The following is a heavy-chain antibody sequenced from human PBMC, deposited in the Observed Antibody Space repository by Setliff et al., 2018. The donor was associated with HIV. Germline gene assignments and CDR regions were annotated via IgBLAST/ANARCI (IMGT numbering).Heavy chain of an antibody. V-gene: IGHV1-69*06. J-gene: IGHJ4*02. Sequence: SVKVSCKASGGTFSTYGLSWVRQAPGQGLEWMGGIIPLFDTSNYAQKFQGRLTITANRSTTTAYMELSSLTSEDTAVYYCARGQLKPTGYYFDSWGLGTLVTVSS. CDR3: ARGQLKPTGYYFDS. D-gene: IGHD1-1*01. CDR1: GGTFSTYG. CDR2: IIPLFDTS.